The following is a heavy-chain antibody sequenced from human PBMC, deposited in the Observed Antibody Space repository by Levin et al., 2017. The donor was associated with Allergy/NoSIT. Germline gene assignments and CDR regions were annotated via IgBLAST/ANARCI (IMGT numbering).Heavy chain of an antibody. D-gene: IGHD4-23*01. V-gene: IGHV2-70*04. CDR2: IDWENEK. J-gene: IGHJ4*02. Sequence: QTLSLTCTFSGFSLSTSGMRVSWIRQPPGKALEWLAHIDWENEKFYSTSLKTRVTISKDTSKNQVVLTMTNMDPVDTATYYCARTSRYGGNWYYFDYWGQGTLVTVSS. CDR3: ARTSRYGGNWYYFDY. CDR1: GFSLSTSGMR.